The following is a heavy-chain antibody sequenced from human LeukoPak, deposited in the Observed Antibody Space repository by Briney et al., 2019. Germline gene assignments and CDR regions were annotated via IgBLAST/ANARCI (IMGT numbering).Heavy chain of an antibody. CDR1: GFTFSSYG. J-gene: IGHJ4*02. V-gene: IGHV3-30*18. CDR2: ISYDGSNK. Sequence: GGSLRLSCAASGFTFSSYGMHWVRQAPGKGLEWVAVISYDGSNKYFADSVKGRFTFSRDNSKNTVYLQMSSLRAEDTALYYCAKGGSSGYSYGYLEFWGQGTLVTVSS. CDR3: AKGGSSGYSYGYLEF. D-gene: IGHD5-18*01.